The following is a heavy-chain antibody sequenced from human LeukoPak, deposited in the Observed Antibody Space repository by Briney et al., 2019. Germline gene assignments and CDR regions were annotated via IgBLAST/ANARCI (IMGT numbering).Heavy chain of an antibody. J-gene: IGHJ4*02. V-gene: IGHV3-23*01. CDR1: GFSFSSYA. CDR2: ISGSGGST. D-gene: IGHD6-13*01. CDR3: ARTAAGTFFDY. Sequence: GGSLRLSCAASGFSFSSYAMSWVRQAPGKGLEWVSGISGSGGSTYYADSVKGRFTISRDNSKNTLYLQMNSLRAEDTAVYYCARTAAGTFFDYWGQGTLVTVSS.